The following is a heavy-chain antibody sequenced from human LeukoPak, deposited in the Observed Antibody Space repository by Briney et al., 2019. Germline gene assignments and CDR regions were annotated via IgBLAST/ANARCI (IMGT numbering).Heavy chain of an antibody. D-gene: IGHD2/OR15-2a*01. CDR3: ARGQSRSFSFWFDP. V-gene: IGHV4-31*03. J-gene: IGHJ5*02. Sequence: SETLSLTCTVSGGSISSGGYYWSWIRQHPGKGLEWIGYIYYSGSTYYNPSLKSRVTISVDTSKNQFSLKLSSVTAAETAVYYCARGQSRSFSFWFDPWGQGTLVTVSS. CDR1: GGSISSGGYY. CDR2: IYYSGST.